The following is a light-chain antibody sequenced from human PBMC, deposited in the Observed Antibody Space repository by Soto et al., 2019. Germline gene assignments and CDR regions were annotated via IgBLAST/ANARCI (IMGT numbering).Light chain of an antibody. CDR1: SSDVGGYNY. Sequence: QSALTQPASVSGSPGQSITISFTGTSSDVGGYNYVSWYQQHPGKAPKLMIYEVSNRPSGVSNRFSGSKSGNTASLTISGIQADDEADYYCSSYTSSSIDYVFGTGTKLTVL. CDR3: SSYTSSSIDYV. V-gene: IGLV2-14*01. J-gene: IGLJ1*01. CDR2: EVS.